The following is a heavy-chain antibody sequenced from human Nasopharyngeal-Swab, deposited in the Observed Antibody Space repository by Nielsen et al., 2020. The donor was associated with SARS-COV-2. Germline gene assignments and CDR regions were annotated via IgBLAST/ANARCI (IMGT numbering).Heavy chain of an antibody. J-gene: IGHJ3*02. CDR1: GFSFNNYG. CDR2: ISYEGSKK. D-gene: IGHD3-10*01. V-gene: IGHV3-30*18. Sequence: GESLKISYTASGFSFNNYGLHWVRQAPGKGLEWVSVISYEGSKKKYAESVEGRFTISIDFSKNTLYLQMNSLRPEDTAMYYCAKANVIFWFGQFKNDGFDIWGQGTMVVVSS. CDR3: AKANVIFWFGQFKNDGFDI.